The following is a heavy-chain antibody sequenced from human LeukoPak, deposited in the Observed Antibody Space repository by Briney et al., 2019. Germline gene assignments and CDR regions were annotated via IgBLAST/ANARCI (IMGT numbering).Heavy chain of an antibody. Sequence: GRSLRLSCAASGFTFSSYAMHWVRQAPGKGLEWVAVISYDGSNKYYADSVKGRFTISRDNSKNTLYLQMNSLRAEDTAVYYCARESRYGAFDIWGQGTMVTVSS. CDR2: ISYDGSNK. D-gene: IGHD5-18*01. V-gene: IGHV3-30-3*01. CDR3: ARESRYGAFDI. J-gene: IGHJ3*02. CDR1: GFTFSSYA.